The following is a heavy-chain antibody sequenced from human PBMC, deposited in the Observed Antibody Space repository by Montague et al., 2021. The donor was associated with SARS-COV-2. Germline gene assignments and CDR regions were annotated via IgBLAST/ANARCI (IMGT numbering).Heavy chain of an antibody. V-gene: IGHV4-39*02. D-gene: IGHD5-12*01. CDR1: GGSISSSNYY. CDR2: IYDSGST. J-gene: IGHJ3*02. CDR3: ARRGRKLLPVATTIGGFDI. Sequence: SETLSLTCTVAGGSISSSNYYWDWIRQPPGKGLEWIGSIYDSGSTXYNPSVESRVTISVDTSKNHFSLKLSSVTAADTAVYYCARRGRKLLPVATTIGGFDIWGQGTMVTVSS.